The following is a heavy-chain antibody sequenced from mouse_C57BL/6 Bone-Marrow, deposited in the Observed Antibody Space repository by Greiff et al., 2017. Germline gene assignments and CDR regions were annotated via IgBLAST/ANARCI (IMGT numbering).Heavy chain of an antibody. CDR2: ISSGSSTI. CDR3: ARPGRGDY. Sequence: EVQLVESGGGLVKPGGSLKLSCAASGFTFSDYGMHWVRQAPEKGLEWVAYISSGSSTIYYADTVKGRFTISRDKAKNTLFLQMTSLRSEDTAMYYCARPGRGDYWGQGTTLTVSS. CDR1: GFTFSDYG. V-gene: IGHV5-17*01. J-gene: IGHJ2*01.